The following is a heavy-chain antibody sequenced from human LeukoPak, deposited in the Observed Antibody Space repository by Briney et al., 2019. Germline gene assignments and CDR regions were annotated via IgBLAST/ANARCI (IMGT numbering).Heavy chain of an antibody. CDR2: INPNVGSA. CDR1: GYTFNNYY. J-gene: IGHJ3*02. Sequence: ASVKVSCKASGYTFNNYYIHWVRQAPGQGLEWTGIINPNVGSAYYAQKLQGRVTMTRDMSTSTVYMELSSLRSEDTAVYYCARGLKLHFDGGTFFNAFDIWGQGTMVTVSS. D-gene: IGHD3-9*01. V-gene: IGHV1-46*02. CDR3: ARGLKLHFDGGTFFNAFDI.